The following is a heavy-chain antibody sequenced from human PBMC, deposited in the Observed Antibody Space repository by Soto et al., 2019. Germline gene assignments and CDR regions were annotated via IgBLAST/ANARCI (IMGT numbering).Heavy chain of an antibody. D-gene: IGHD1-1*01. CDR2: ISGSGVNA. Sequence: EVQLVESGGSVIRPGGSLRLSCAASGFAFQNHGMAWVRQVPGKGLEWVAGISGSGVNAGYADSVKGRFTISRDNGDNSLYLEINNLGVEDTALYHCARKPHWQDWYFDLWGRGTLVTVSS. J-gene: IGHJ2*01. CDR3: ARKPHWQDWYFDL. V-gene: IGHV3-20*01. CDR1: GFAFQNHG.